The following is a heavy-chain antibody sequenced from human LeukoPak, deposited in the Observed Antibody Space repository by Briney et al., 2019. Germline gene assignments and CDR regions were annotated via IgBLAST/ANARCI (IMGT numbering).Heavy chain of an antibody. D-gene: IGHD3-10*01. CDR3: TRALPGFRECPEDY. CDR2: MSAYDGNT. J-gene: IGHJ4*02. V-gene: IGHV1-18*01. CDR1: GYTLTSYG. Sequence: ASVTVSCQASGYTLTSYGINWVRQAPGQGLEWMGWMSAYDGNTNYAHNFQGRAAMTTDTQTSKDYMELRSLRSDDTAVYYCTRALPGFRECPEDYWGQGTLVTVSS.